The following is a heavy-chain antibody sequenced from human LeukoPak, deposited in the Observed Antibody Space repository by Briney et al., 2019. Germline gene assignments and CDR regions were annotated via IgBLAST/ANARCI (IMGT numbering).Heavy chain of an antibody. CDR1: GFTFDDYA. D-gene: IGHD6-19*01. V-gene: IGHV3-43*02. CDR3: AKDIFSSGWYNNFDY. Sequence: GGSPRLSCAASGFTFDDYAMHWVRQAPGKGLEWVSLISGDGGSTYYTDSVKGRFTISRDNSKNSLYLQMNSLRTEDTALYYCAKDIFSSGWYNNFDYWGQGTLVTVSS. J-gene: IGHJ4*02. CDR2: ISGDGGST.